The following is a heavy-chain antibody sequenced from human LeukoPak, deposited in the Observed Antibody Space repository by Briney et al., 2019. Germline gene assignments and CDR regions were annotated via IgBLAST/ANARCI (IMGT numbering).Heavy chain of an antibody. CDR2: IYSSRST. CDR1: GESINSFY. CDR3: ARDPRSATTPAGTSWFDP. V-gene: IGHV4-4*07. J-gene: IGHJ5*02. Sequence: SKTLSLTCTVSGESINSFYWSWLRQPAGKGLEWIGRIYSSRSTNYSPSLKSRVTMSVDTSKNQFSLKLSSVTAADTAVYYCARDPRSATTPAGTSWFDPWGQGTLVTVSS. D-gene: IGHD6-13*01.